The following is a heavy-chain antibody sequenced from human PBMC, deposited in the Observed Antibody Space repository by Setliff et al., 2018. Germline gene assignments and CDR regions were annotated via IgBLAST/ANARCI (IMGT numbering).Heavy chain of an antibody. J-gene: IGHJ6*04. CDR3: ARLRKAVDGINFPRYMDV. Sequence: PSETLSLTCAVYGGSFSSYYWSWIRQPPGKGLEWIGEIHHSGSTKYNPSLKSRVTISVDTSKNQFSLRLSSVTAADTAVYYCARLRKAVDGINFPRYMDVWGKGTTVTVSS. D-gene: IGHD6-19*01. CDR1: GGSFSSYY. CDR2: IHHSGST. V-gene: IGHV4-34*01.